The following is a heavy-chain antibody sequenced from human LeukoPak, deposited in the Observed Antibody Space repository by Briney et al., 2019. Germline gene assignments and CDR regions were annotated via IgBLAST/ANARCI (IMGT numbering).Heavy chain of an antibody. D-gene: IGHD3-9*01. J-gene: IGHJ4*02. Sequence: PGGSLRLSCAASGLTFSSYSMNWVRQAPGKGLEWLSYISSSGSTMYYADSVKGRFTISRDNAKNSLYLQMNSLRVEDTAMYYCTRRFDISDYWGQGTVVTVSS. CDR1: GLTFSSYS. V-gene: IGHV3-48*04. CDR3: TRRFDISDY. CDR2: ISSSGSTM.